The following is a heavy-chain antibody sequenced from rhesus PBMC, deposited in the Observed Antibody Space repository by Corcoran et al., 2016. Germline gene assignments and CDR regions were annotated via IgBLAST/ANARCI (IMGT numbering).Heavy chain of an antibody. CDR3: AKEGYGWEPPY. J-gene: IGHJ4*01. D-gene: IGHD1-44*02. CDR2: INSGGGST. CDR1: GFTFSSYG. V-gene: IGHV3S5*01. Sequence: EVQLVETGGGLVQPGGSLKLSCAASGFTFSSYGMSWVRQAPGKGLKGGSAINSGGGSTYYADSVKGRFTIARDNSKNTLSLQMNSLRAEDTAVYYCAKEGYGWEPPYWGQGVLVTVSS.